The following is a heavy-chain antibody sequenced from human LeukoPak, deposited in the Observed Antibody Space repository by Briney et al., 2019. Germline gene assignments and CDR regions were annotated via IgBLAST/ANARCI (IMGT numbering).Heavy chain of an antibody. J-gene: IGHJ4*02. CDR2: INHSGST. CDR1: GGSFSGYY. V-gene: IGHV4-34*01. Sequence: SETLSLTCAVYGGSFSGYYWSWIRQPPGKGLEWIGEINHSGSTNYNPSLKSRVTISVDTSENQFSLKLSSVTAADTAVYYCARAPPRGYDYVWGSYRWYYFDYWGQGTLVTVSS. D-gene: IGHD3-16*02. CDR3: ARAPPRGYDYVWGSYRWYYFDY.